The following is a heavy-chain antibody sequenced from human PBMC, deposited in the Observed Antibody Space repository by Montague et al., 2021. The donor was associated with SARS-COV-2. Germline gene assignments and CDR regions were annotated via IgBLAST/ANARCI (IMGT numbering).Heavy chain of an antibody. CDR3: ARDSSSWYYWFDP. Sequence: SETLPLTCTVSGGSIISSRCYLGWIRQPPGKGLEWIGSLYYTGSTYYTPSLKSRVTISVDTSKNQFSLKLSSVTAADTAVYYCARDSSSWYYWFDPWGQGTLVTVSS. CDR2: LYYTGST. D-gene: IGHD6-13*01. J-gene: IGHJ5*02. V-gene: IGHV4-39*01. CDR1: GGSIISSRCY.